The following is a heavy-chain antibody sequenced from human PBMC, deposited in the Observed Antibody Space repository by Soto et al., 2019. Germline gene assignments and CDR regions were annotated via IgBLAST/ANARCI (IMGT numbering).Heavy chain of an antibody. Sequence: GPGPEASSETLSLTCAVSGYSITSGYYWAWIRQSPGKGLEWIGSLHHSGYSFYNSSLKSRVTISLDPPKNEFSLKVNSVTAADTAVYYCARDGVGAAGQIDYWGQGTLVTVSS. V-gene: IGHV4-38-2*02. CDR1: GYSITSGYY. D-gene: IGHD1-26*01. CDR3: ARDGVGAAGQIDY. J-gene: IGHJ4*02. CDR2: LHHSGYS.